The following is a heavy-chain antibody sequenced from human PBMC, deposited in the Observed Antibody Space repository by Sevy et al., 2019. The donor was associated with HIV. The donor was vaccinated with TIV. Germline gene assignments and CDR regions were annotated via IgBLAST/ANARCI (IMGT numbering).Heavy chain of an antibody. Sequence: SETLSLTCSVSGGPISSTFSYWGWIRQPPGKGLEWIGSAHYSGSTYYNSSLKSRATISVDTSRSHFSLKLTSVTAADTAVYYCARHLQQTRTYHYYYGMDVWGKGTTVTVSS. CDR2: AHYSGST. J-gene: IGHJ6*04. V-gene: IGHV4-39*01. CDR1: GGPISSTFSY. D-gene: IGHD6-13*01. CDR3: ARHLQQTRTYHYYYGMDV.